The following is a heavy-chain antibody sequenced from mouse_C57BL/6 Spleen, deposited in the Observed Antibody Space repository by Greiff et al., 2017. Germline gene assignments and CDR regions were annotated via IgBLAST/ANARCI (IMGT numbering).Heavy chain of an antibody. Sequence: VQLQQSDAELVKPGASVKISCTVSGYTFTDHTIHWMKQRPEQGLEWIGYIYPRDGSTKYNEKFKGKATLTADKSSSTAYMQLNILTSEYSAVYFCARYDGGNYYFDYWGQGTTLTVAS. CDR2: IYPRDGST. CDR3: ARYDGGNYYFDY. V-gene: IGHV1-78*01. D-gene: IGHD1-1*02. J-gene: IGHJ2*01. CDR1: GYTFTDHT.